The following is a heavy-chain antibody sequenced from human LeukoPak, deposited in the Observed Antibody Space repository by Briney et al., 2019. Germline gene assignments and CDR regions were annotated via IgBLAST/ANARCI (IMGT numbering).Heavy chain of an antibody. CDR1: GFTFSSYS. Sequence: GGSLRLSCAASGFTFSSYSMNWVRQAPGKGLEWVSSISSSSSYIYYADSVKGRLTISRDNAKNSLYPQMNSLRAEDTAVYYCARDLSWYSSGWYYFDYWGQGTLVTVSS. V-gene: IGHV3-21*01. D-gene: IGHD6-19*01. J-gene: IGHJ4*02. CDR2: ISSSSSYI. CDR3: ARDLSWYSSGWYYFDY.